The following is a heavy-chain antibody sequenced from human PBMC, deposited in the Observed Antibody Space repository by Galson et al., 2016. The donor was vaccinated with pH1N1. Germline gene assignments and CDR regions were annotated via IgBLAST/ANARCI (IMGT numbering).Heavy chain of an antibody. CDR3: AREGGYSPGLGPFDY. CDR1: GYTFTSYD. Sequence: SVKVSCKASGYTFTSYDINWVRQATGQGLEWMGWMNPNSGNTGYAQKFQGRVTMTRNTSISTAYMELNSLTSEDTAVYYCAREGGYSPGLGPFDYWGQGTLVTVSS. V-gene: IGHV1-8*02. CDR2: MNPNSGNT. D-gene: IGHD2-15*01. J-gene: IGHJ4*02.